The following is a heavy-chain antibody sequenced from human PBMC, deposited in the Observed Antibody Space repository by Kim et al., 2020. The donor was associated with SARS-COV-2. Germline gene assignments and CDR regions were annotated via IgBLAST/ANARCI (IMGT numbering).Heavy chain of an antibody. J-gene: IGHJ6*02. CDR3: AKEGDWPYYYDSSGYNQHYCYYGMDV. V-gene: IGHV3-30*18. CDR2: ISYDGSNK. D-gene: IGHD3-22*01. CDR1: GFTFSSYG. Sequence: GGSLRLSCAASGFTFSSYGMHWVRQAPGKGLEWVAVISYDGSNKYYADSVKGRFTISRDNYKNTLYLQMNSLRAEDTAVYYCAKEGDWPYYYDSSGYNQHYCYYGMDVWGQGTTVTVSS.